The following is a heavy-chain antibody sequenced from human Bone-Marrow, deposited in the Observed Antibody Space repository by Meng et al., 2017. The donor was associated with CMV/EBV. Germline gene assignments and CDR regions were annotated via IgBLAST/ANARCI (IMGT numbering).Heavy chain of an antibody. D-gene: IGHD2-2*01. V-gene: IGHV4-61*01. CDR2: IYDSGST. Sequence: GSYYWSWIRQPPGKGLEWIGYIYDSGSTNYNPSLRSQVTISVDTSKNQFSLKLSSVTAADTAVYYCARVYVVVVPAAISPLGWWFDPWGQGTLVTVSS. J-gene: IGHJ5*02. CDR1: GSYY. CDR3: ARVYVVVVPAAISPLGWWFDP.